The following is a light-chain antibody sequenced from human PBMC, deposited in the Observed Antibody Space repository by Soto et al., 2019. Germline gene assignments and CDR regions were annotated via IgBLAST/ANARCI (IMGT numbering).Light chain of an antibody. CDR1: QSVSNNY. CDR3: QQYGSSPPIP. Sequence: ESGLKKSPAHLSLSPGEIANLSCRASQSVSNNYLAWYQQKPGQAPRLLIYGASSRATGIPDRFSGSGSGTDFTLTISRLEPEDFAVYYCQQYGSSPPIPFGQGTRLEIK. V-gene: IGKV3-20*01. J-gene: IGKJ5*01. CDR2: GAS.